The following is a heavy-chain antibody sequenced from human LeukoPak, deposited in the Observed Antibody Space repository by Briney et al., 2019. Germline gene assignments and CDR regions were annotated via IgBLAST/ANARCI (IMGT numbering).Heavy chain of an antibody. CDR1: GFTFSSYA. D-gene: IGHD3-22*01. CDR2: ISYDGSNK. Sequence: GGSLRLSCAASGFTFSSYAMHWVRQAPGKGLEWVAVISYDGSNKYYADSVKGRFTISRDNSKNTLYLQMNSLRAEDTAVYYCARDRDYYDSAGFDYWGQGTLVTVSS. CDR3: ARDRDYYDSAGFDY. V-gene: IGHV3-30*04. J-gene: IGHJ4*02.